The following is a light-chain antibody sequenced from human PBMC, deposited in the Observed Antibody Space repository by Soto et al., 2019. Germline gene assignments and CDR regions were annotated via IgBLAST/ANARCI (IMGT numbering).Light chain of an antibody. J-gene: IGKJ4*01. Sequence: EIVMTQSPATLSVSPGERAALSCRASQSVSSYVAWYQHKPGQAPRLLIYGASTRATGIPARFSGSGSGTEFTLTLSSLQSEDFAVYYCQQYHDWPPVTFGGGTKVEIK. CDR3: QQYHDWPPVT. CDR1: QSVSSY. CDR2: GAS. V-gene: IGKV3-15*01.